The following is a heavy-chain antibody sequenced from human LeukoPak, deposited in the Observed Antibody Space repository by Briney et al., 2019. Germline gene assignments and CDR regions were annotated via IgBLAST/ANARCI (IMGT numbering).Heavy chain of an antibody. CDR3: ARGRDGYNYLLDY. CDR1: GGSFSGYY. Sequence: PSETLSLTCAVYGGSFSGYYWSWIRQPPGKGLEWIGEINHSGSTNYNPSLKSRVTISVDTSKNQFSLKLSSVTAADTAVYYCARGRDGYNYLLDYWGQGTLVTVSS. CDR2: INHSGST. V-gene: IGHV4-34*01. D-gene: IGHD5-24*01. J-gene: IGHJ4*02.